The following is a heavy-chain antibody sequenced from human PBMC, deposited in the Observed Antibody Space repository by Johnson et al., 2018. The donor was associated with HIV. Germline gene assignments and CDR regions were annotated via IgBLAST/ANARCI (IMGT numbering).Heavy chain of an antibody. Sequence: VQLVESGGGVVQPGKSLRLSCAASGFTFSSYTMHWVRQAPGKGLEWVSLIYSGGSTYYADSVKGRFTISRDDSRNTLHLQMNSLKTEDTAVYYCTSQPHNWNYGGGAFDIWGQGTMVTVSS. V-gene: IGHV3-NL1*01. CDR3: TSQPHNWNYGGGAFDI. CDR2: IYSGGST. J-gene: IGHJ3*02. CDR1: GFTFSSYT. D-gene: IGHD1-7*01.